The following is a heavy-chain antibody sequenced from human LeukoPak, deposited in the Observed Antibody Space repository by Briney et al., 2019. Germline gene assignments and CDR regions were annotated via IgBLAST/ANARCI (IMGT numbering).Heavy chain of an antibody. Sequence: GGSLRLSCAASGFTFSSYWMHWGRQAPGKGLVWVSRMNSDGSSTSYADSVKGRFTISRDNAKSTLYLQMNSLRAEDTAAYYCARGGNYLQDAFDIWGQGTMVTVSS. CDR3: ARGGNYLQDAFDI. V-gene: IGHV3-74*01. CDR2: MNSDGSST. CDR1: GFTFSSYW. J-gene: IGHJ3*02. D-gene: IGHD1-7*01.